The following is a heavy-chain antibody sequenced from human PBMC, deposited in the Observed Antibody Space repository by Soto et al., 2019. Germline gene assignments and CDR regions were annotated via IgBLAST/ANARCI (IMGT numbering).Heavy chain of an antibody. CDR1: GYTFIHYS. CDR2: INPNGGST. V-gene: IGHV1-46*01. D-gene: IGHD3-16*01. Sequence: QVQLVQSGAEVKKPGASVKVSCKASGYTFIHYSIHWVRHAPGQGLEWMAIINPNGGSTNYAQKFRGRVTVTSDTSTTTVAREMNSLGSDDTAVYFCARSLLQGEFWGQGTLVSVSS. J-gene: IGHJ4*02. CDR3: ARSLLQGEF.